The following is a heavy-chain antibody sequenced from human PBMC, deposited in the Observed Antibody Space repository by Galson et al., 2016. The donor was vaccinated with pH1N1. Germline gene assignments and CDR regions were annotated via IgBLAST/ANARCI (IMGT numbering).Heavy chain of an antibody. V-gene: IGHV3-15*01. J-gene: IGHJ4*02. D-gene: IGHD3-10*01. Sequence: LRLSCAASGLTFRNVWMSWVRQAPGKGLEWVGRVKSEANGGTTDYAAPARGRFIISRNDSESTVFLQINRLQIEDTAVYFCTTEGQRYGAFWGQGTLVAVSS. CDR3: TTEGQRYGAF. CDR1: GLTFRNVW. CDR2: VKSEANGGTT.